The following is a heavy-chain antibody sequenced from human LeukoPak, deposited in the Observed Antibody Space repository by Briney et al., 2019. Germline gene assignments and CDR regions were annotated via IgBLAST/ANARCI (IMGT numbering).Heavy chain of an antibody. Sequence: GGSLRLSCAASGFTFSSYWMSWVRQAPGKGLEWVSSISSSSSYIYYADSVKGRFTISRDNAKNSLYLQMNSLRAEDTAVYYCATFAAVAAGGAWGQGTLVTVSS. CDR1: GFTFSSYW. J-gene: IGHJ5*02. CDR2: ISSSSSYI. V-gene: IGHV3-21*01. D-gene: IGHD6-19*01. CDR3: ATFAAVAAGGA.